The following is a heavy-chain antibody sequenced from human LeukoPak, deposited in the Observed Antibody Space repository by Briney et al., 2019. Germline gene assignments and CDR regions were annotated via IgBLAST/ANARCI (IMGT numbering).Heavy chain of an antibody. CDR3: ARDSWGFDF. V-gene: IGHV3-30*04. CDR1: GFTFSNFA. D-gene: IGHD7-27*01. CDR2: MSYDGSNK. J-gene: IGHJ4*02. Sequence: GRSLRLSCAASGFTFSNFAMHWVRQAPGKGLEWVAMMSYDGSNKYTDSVKGRFTISRVNSKNMVDLYMSNLKIEDTAVYYCARDSWGFDFWGQGTLVTVSS.